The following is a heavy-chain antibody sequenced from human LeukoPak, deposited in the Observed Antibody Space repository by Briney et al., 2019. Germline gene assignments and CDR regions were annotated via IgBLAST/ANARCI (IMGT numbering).Heavy chain of an antibody. CDR3: AKVPILGQQPRYFDY. D-gene: IGHD6-13*01. V-gene: IGHV3-23*01. J-gene: IGHJ4*02. CDR1: GFTFSSYA. Sequence: EGSLRLSCAASGFTFSSYAMSWVRQAPGKGLEWVSAISGSGGSTYYADSVKGRFTISRDNSKNTLYLQMNSLRAEDTAVYYCAKVPILGQQPRYFDYWGQGTLVTVSS. CDR2: ISGSGGST.